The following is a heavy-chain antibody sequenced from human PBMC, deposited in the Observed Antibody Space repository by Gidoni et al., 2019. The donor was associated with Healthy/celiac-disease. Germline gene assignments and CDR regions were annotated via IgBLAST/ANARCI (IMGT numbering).Heavy chain of an antibody. CDR1: GFTFSSYA. D-gene: IGHD6-13*01. J-gene: IGHJ3*02. CDR3: AREAAALDAFDI. CDR2: ISYDGSNK. V-gene: IGHV3-30*01. Sequence: QVQLVESGGGVVQPGRSLRLSCAASGFTFSSYAMHWVRQAPGKGLEWVAVISYDGSNKYYADSVKGRFTISRDNSKNTLYLQMNSLRAEDTAVYYCAREAAALDAFDIWGQGTMVTVSS.